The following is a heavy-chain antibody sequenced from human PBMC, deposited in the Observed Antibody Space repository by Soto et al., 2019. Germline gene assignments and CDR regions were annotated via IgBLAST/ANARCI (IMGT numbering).Heavy chain of an antibody. CDR1: GFTFSSYG. CDR3: ARGARYCSSTSCFLNWFDP. CDR2: INSDWSST. J-gene: IGHJ5*02. V-gene: IGHV3-74*01. D-gene: IGHD2-2*01. Sequence: PGGSLRLSCAASGFTFSSYGMHWVRQAPGKGLVWVSRINSDWSSTSYADSVKGRFTISRDNAKNTLYLQMNSLRAEDTAVYYCARGARYCSSTSCFLNWFDPWGHGTLVTVSS.